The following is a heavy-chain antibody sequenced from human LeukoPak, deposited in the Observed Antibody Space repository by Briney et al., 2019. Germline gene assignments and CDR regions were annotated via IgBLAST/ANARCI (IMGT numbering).Heavy chain of an antibody. J-gene: IGHJ4*02. CDR2: ISSRGSTI. Sequence: GGSLRLSCAASGFTFSSYEMNWVRQAPGKGLEWVSYISSRGSTIYYADSVKGRFTISRDNAKNSLYLQMNSLRAEDTAVYYCARGDYYDSSGYYYVFWGQGTLVTVSS. CDR1: GFTFSSYE. V-gene: IGHV3-48*03. CDR3: ARGDYYDSSGYYYVF. D-gene: IGHD3-22*01.